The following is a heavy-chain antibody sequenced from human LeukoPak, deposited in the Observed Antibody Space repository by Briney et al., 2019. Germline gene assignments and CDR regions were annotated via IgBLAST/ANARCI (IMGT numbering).Heavy chain of an antibody. CDR2: ISSSSSYI. D-gene: IGHD2-21*02. CDR3: ARRDDCGDY. CDR1: GFTFSSYS. V-gene: IGHV3-21*01. J-gene: IGHJ4*02. Sequence: GGSLRLSCAASGFTFSSYSMKWVRQAPGKGLEWVSSISSSSSYIYYADSVKGRFTISRDNAKTSLYLQVNSLRAEDTAVYYCARRDDCGDYWGQGTLVTVSS.